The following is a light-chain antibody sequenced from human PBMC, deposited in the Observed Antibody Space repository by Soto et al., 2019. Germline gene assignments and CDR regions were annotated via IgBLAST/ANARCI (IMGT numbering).Light chain of an antibody. Sequence: QAALPQPPSVSVSPGQTVAISCTGTRSDVGSYNRVSWSQQPPGAAPKHMIYEVSNRPSGVPDRCSGSKSGNTASLTISGLQAEDEADYYCNSYTGSSPYVFGTGTQLTVL. V-gene: IGLV2-18*02. CDR1: RSDVGSYNR. J-gene: IGLJ1*01. CDR2: EVS. CDR3: NSYTGSSPYV.